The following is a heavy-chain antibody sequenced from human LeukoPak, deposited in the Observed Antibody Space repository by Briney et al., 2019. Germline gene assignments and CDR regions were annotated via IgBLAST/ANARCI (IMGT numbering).Heavy chain of an antibody. Sequence: GGSLRLSCVASGFPFSSYWMAWVRQAPGKGLEWVANIKQDGSKKSYVDSVKGRFTISRDNAKNSLYLQMNSLRAEDTAIYYCTRVGYIDGGIDYWGQGTLVTVSS. D-gene: IGHD5-24*01. V-gene: IGHV3-7*04. CDR3: TRVGYIDGGIDY. CDR2: IKQDGSKK. J-gene: IGHJ4*02. CDR1: GFPFSSYW.